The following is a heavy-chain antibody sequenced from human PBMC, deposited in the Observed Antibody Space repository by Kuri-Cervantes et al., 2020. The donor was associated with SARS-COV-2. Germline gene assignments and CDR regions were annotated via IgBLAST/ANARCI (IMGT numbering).Heavy chain of an antibody. CDR2: IKQDGNER. D-gene: IGHD3-16*01. CDR1: GFNFNSFW. Sequence: GESLKISCVTSGFNFNSFWMSWVRQAPGKGLEWVANIKQDGNERHSVDSVEGRFTISRDNTKNSRYLQMTRLRPEDTAVYFCARLTDTHVYFDYWGRGTLVTVSS. J-gene: IGHJ4*01. V-gene: IGHV3-7*03. CDR3: ARLTDTHVYFDY.